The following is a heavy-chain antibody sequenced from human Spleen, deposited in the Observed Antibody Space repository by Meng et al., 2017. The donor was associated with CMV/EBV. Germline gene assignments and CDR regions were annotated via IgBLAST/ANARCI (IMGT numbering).Heavy chain of an antibody. CDR3: ARDPGGFGSG. CDR2: IIPIYGIV. J-gene: IGHJ6*02. V-gene: IGHV1-69*10. CDR1: GGTFSSYA. Sequence: SVKVSCKASGGTFSSYAFSWVRQAPGQGLEWMGGIIPIYGIVDYAHKFQGRVTITADKSTRTAYMELSSLRSEDTAVYYCARDPGGFGSGWGQGTTVTVSS. D-gene: IGHD6-25*01.